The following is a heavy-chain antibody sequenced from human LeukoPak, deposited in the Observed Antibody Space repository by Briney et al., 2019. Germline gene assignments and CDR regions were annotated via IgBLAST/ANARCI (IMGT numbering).Heavy chain of an antibody. J-gene: IGHJ4*02. CDR1: GFTFSSYW. V-gene: IGHV3-7*01. Sequence: PGGSLRLSCAASGFTFSSYWMSWVRQALGKGLEWVANIKQDGSEKYYVDSVKGRFTISRDNAKNSLYLQMNSLRAEDTAVYYCARDHERSLEWLPYSGYWGQGTLVTVSS. D-gene: IGHD3-3*01. CDR2: IKQDGSEK. CDR3: ARDHERSLEWLPYSGY.